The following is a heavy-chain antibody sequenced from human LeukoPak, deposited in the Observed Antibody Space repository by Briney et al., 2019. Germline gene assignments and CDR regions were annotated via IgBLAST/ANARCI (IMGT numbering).Heavy chain of an antibody. CDR3: ARVPVAGYTSTDY. V-gene: IGHV3-21*01. Sequence: GGSLRLSCAGSGFTFSSYSMTWVRQAPGKGLEWVSSITRSSIYTYYADSVKGRFTISRDNAKNTLYLQMNSLRAEDTAVYYCARVPVAGYTSTDYWGQGTLVTVSS. CDR2: ITRSSIYT. J-gene: IGHJ4*02. CDR1: GFTFSSYS. D-gene: IGHD6-19*01.